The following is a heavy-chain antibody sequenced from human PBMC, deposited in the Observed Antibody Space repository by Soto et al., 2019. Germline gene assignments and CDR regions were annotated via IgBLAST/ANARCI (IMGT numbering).Heavy chain of an antibody. D-gene: IGHD5-18*01. J-gene: IGHJ4*02. Sequence: SETLSLTCAVYGGSFSGYYWSWIRQPPGKGLEWIGEINHSGSTNYNPSLKSRVTISVDTSKNQFSLKLSSVTAADTAVYYCARARGYSYGLDYWGQGTLVTDS. CDR2: INHSGST. CDR3: ARARGYSYGLDY. CDR1: GGSFSGYY. V-gene: IGHV4-34*01.